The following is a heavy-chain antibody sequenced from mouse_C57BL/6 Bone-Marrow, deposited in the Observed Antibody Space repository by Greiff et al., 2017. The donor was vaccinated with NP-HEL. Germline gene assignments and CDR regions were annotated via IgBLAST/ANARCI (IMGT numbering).Heavy chain of an antibody. CDR2: IDPSDSET. CDR1: GYTFTSYW. CDR3: AREGFAY. Sequence: VQLQQPGAELVRPGSSVKLSCKASGYTFTSYWLHWVKQRPIQGLEWIGNIDPSDSETHYNQNFKAKATLTVDKSSSTAYLQLSSLTSEDSAVYYCAREGFAYWGPGTLVTVSA. V-gene: IGHV1-52*01. J-gene: IGHJ3*01.